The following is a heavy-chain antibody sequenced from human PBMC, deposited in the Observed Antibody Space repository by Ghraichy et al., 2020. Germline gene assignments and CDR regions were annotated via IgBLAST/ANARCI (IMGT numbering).Heavy chain of an antibody. D-gene: IGHD3-16*02. V-gene: IGHV3-33*01. CDR3: ARDRSYRYFDL. Sequence: GGSLRLSCVASGFTFRNHGMHWVRQAPGKGLEWVAVIWYDGSNKYYIDSVQGRFTISRDNSKNTVYLQMNSLRAEDTAVYYCARDRSYRYFDLWGRGTLVSVSS. J-gene: IGHJ2*01. CDR2: IWYDGSNK. CDR1: GFTFRNHG.